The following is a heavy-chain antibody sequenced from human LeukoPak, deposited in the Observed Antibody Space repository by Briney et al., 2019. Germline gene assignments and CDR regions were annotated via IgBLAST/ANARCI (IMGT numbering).Heavy chain of an antibody. D-gene: IGHD3-10*01. Sequence: SETLSLTCTVSGGSIRSGSYYWGWIRQRPGAGLEWIGSIDYSGSTYYTPSFQSRVTISLDTSKNQFSLMLSSVTAADTAVYYCARGGNYRPYYFDYWGRGTLVTVSS. V-gene: IGHV4-39*07. CDR3: ARGGNYRPYYFDY. CDR1: GGSIRSGSYY. CDR2: IDYSGST. J-gene: IGHJ4*02.